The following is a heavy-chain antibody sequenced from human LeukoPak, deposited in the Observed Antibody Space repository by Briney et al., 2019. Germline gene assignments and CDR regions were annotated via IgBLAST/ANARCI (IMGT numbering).Heavy chain of an antibody. CDR2: IIPILGIA. Sequence: SVKVSCKASGGTFSSYAISWVRQAPGQGLEWMGRIIPILGIANCAQKFQGRVTITADKSTSTAYMELSSLRSEDTAVYYCARSQTPDYYYYGMDVWGQGTTVTVSS. CDR3: ARSQTPDYYYYGMDV. V-gene: IGHV1-69*04. CDR1: GGTFSSYA. D-gene: IGHD2-2*01. J-gene: IGHJ6*02.